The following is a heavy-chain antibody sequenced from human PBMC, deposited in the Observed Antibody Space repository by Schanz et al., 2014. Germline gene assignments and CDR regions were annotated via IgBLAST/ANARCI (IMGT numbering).Heavy chain of an antibody. J-gene: IGHJ4*02. Sequence: EVHLVESGGGLVKRGGSLRLSCAASGFTISSYSMNWVRQAPGKGLEWVSSISSSSSYIYYADSVKGRFTISRDNAKNSLYLQMNSLRAEDTAVYYCARVHHYDPSGWGYFDYWGQGALVTVSS. V-gene: IGHV3-21*01. CDR2: ISSSSSYI. CDR1: GFTISSYS. D-gene: IGHD3-22*01. CDR3: ARVHHYDPSGWGYFDY.